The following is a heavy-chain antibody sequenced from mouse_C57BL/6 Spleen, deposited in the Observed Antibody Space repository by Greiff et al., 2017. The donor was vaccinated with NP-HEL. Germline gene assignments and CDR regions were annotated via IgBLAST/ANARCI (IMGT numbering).Heavy chain of an antibody. V-gene: IGHV1-26*01. J-gene: IGHJ4*01. CDR2: INPNNGGT. CDR1: GYTFTDYY. Sequence: VQLQQSGPELVKPGASVKISCKASGYTFTDYYMNWVKQSHGKSLEWIGDINPNNGGTSYNQKFKGKATLTVDKSSSTAYMELRSLTSEDSAVYYCARVSYYGNMDYWGQGTSVTVSS. D-gene: IGHD2-1*01. CDR3: ARVSYYGNMDY.